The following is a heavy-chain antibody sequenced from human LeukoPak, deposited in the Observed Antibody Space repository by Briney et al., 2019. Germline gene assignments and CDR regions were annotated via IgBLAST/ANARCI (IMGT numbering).Heavy chain of an antibody. CDR1: GGSISSSSYY. V-gene: IGHV4-39*01. CDR3: ASRILILGGGGGMDV. J-gene: IGHJ6*02. CDR2: IYYSGST. Sequence: SETLSITCIVSGGSISSSSYYCGWIRQPPGKGLEWIGSIYYSGSTYYNPSLKNRVTISVDTSKNQFSLKLSSVTAADTAVYYCASRILILGGGGGMDVWGQGTTVTVSS. D-gene: IGHD3-16*01.